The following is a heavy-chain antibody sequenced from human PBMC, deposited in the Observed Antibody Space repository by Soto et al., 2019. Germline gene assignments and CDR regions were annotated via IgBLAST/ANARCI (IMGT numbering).Heavy chain of an antibody. D-gene: IGHD5-12*01. CDR3: AREDSGYDLV. CDR2: INPNGGST. Sequence: ASVKVSCKASGYTFTRYYIHWVRQAPGQGLEWMGIINPNGGSTIYAQKFQGRVTITRDTSASTAYMELSSLRSEDTAVYYCAREDSGYDLVWGQGTLVTVSS. J-gene: IGHJ4*02. CDR1: GYTFTRYY. V-gene: IGHV1-46*01.